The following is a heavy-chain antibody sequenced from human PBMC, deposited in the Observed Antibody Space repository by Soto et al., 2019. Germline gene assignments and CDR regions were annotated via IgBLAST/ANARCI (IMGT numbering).Heavy chain of an antibody. J-gene: IGHJ6*02. CDR3: ARGIAAAGDSFGMDV. D-gene: IGHD6-13*01. V-gene: IGHV1-69*13. CDR1: GYTFTSYG. Sequence: SVKVSCKASGYTFTSYGISWVRQAPGQGLEWMGGIIPIFGTANYAQKFQGRVTITADESTSTAYMELSSLRSEDTAVYYCARGIAAAGDSFGMDVWGQGTTVTVSS. CDR2: IIPIFGTA.